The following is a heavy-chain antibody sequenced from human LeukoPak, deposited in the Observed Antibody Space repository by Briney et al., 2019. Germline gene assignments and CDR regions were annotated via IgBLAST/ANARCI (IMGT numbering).Heavy chain of an antibody. CDR3: AKGSYCSSTSCYFDY. CDR1: GFTFDDYA. Sequence: GGSLRLSCAASGFTFDDYAMHWVRQAPGKGLEWVSLISGDGGSTYYADSVKGRFTISRDNSKNSLNLQMNSLRSEATALYYCAKGSYCSSTSCYFDYWGQGTLVTVSS. V-gene: IGHV3-43*02. J-gene: IGHJ4*02. D-gene: IGHD2-2*01. CDR2: ISGDGGST.